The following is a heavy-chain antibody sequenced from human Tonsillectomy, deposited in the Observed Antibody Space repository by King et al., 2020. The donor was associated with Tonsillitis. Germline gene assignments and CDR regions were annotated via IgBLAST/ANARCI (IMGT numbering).Heavy chain of an antibody. Sequence: VQLQESGPGLVKPSETLSLTCTVSGYSISSGYCWGWIRQPPGKGLEWIGSIYQSGSTYYNPSLKSRVTISVDTSKNQFSLNLNSVTVADTALYYCARDSRRNDRYFDLWGRGTLVTVSS. CDR1: GYSISSGYC. V-gene: IGHV4-38-2*02. CDR2: IYQSGST. D-gene: IGHD1-1*01. CDR3: ARDSRRNDRYFDL. J-gene: IGHJ2*01.